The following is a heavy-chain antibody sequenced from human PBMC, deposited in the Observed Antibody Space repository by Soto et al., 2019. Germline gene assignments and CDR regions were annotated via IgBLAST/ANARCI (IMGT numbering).Heavy chain of an antibody. J-gene: IGHJ4*02. Sequence: ESGGGLVQPGGSLRLSCAASGFSFSSYWMSWVRQAPGKGLEWVANIKQRGSEKYYVDSVKGRFTISRDNAKNSLYLQMTSLRAEDTAVYYCARESGYDWHFDYWGQGTLVTVSS. V-gene: IGHV3-7*03. CDR2: IKQRGSEK. CDR1: GFSFSSYW. D-gene: IGHD5-12*01. CDR3: ARESGYDWHFDY.